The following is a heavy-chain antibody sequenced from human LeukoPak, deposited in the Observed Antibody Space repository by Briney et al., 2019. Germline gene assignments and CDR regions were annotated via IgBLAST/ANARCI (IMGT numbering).Heavy chain of an antibody. CDR1: GFTFSSYG. V-gene: IGHV3-33*01. D-gene: IGHD2-15*01. J-gene: IGHJ6*02. CDR3: ARDLAAGYYYYYYGMDV. CDR2: IWYDGSNK. Sequence: QSGGSLRLSCAASGFTFSSYGMHWVRQAPGKGLEWVAVIWYDGSNKYYADSVKGRFTISRDNSKNTLYLQMNSLRAEDTAVYYCARDLAAGYYYYYYGMDVWGQGTTVTVSS.